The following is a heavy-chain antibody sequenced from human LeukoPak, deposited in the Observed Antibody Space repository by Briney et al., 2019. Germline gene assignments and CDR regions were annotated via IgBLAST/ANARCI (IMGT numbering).Heavy chain of an antibody. CDR1: GFTFSSYA. Sequence: GGSLRLSCAASGFTFSSYAMTWVRRAPGKGLEWVSTIRATAGTTYYEDSVKGRFTISRDNSKNTQWLQMNSLRVEDTAVYYCTKGGYTTYFDYWGQGTLVTVSS. V-gene: IGHV3-23*01. D-gene: IGHD6-13*01. J-gene: IGHJ4*02. CDR3: TKGGYTTYFDY. CDR2: IRATAGTT.